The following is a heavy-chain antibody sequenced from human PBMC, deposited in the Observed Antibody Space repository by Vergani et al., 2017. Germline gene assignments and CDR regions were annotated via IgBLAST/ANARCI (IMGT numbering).Heavy chain of an antibody. CDR3: ARDSGSGSYYRGYFDY. CDR1: GFTFSSYA. J-gene: IGHJ4*02. Sequence: QVQLVESGGGVVQPGRSLRLSCAASGFTFSSYAMHWVRQAPGKGLEWVAVISYDGSNKYYADSVKGRFTISIDNSKNTLYLQMNSLRAEDTAVYYCARDSGSGSYYRGYFDYWGQGTLVTVSS. D-gene: IGHD1-26*01. V-gene: IGHV3-30*01. CDR2: ISYDGSNK.